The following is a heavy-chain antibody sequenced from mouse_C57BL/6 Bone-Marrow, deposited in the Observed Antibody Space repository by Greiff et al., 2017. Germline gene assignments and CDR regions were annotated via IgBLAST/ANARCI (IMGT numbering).Heavy chain of an antibody. CDR3: TRSHIYSGTNK. CDR2: IDPEDGDT. CDR1: GFNIKDYY. V-gene: IGHV14-2*01. Sequence: EVQLQQSGAELVKPGASVKLSCTASGFNIKDYYIHWVKQRTEQGLEWIGRIDPEDGDTKYAPKFQDKATITADTSSNTAYLQLSSLTSEDTAVYYCTRSHIYSGTNKWDRGTTLTVSS. J-gene: IGHJ2*01. D-gene: IGHD1-1*01.